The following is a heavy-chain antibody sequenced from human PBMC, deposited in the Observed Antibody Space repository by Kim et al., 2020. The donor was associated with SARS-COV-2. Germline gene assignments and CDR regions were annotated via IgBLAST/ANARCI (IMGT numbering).Heavy chain of an antibody. CDR1: GGFISSSSYY. D-gene: IGHD3-10*01. CDR2: IYYSGST. J-gene: IGHJ5*02. V-gene: IGHV4-39*07. Sequence: SETLSLTCSVSGGFISSSSYYWGWIRQPPGMGLEWIGSIYYSGSTYGNPARKSRVSISVDTSKNQFSLKLTSVTAADTAVYYCASDGGTVVRVNNWFDPWGQGTLVTVSS. CDR3: ASDGGTVVRVNNWFDP.